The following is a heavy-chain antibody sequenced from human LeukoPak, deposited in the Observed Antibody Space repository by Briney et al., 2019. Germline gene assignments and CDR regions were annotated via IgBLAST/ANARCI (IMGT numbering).Heavy chain of an antibody. CDR1: GFTFSSYE. V-gene: IGHV3-48*03. J-gene: IGHJ4*02. CDR3: ARDRSTVTTWLDY. D-gene: IGHD4-17*01. Sequence: GGSLRLSCAASGFTFSSYEVNWVRQAPGKGLEWVSYITGSGTTIYYADSVKGRFTISRDNAKNSLYLQMNSLRAEDTAVYYCARDRSTVTTWLDYWGQGTLVTVSS. CDR2: ITGSGTTI.